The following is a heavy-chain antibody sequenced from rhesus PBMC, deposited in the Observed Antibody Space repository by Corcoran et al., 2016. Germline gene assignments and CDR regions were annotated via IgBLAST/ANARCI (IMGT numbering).Heavy chain of an antibody. CDR3: AKSGARGYSGYGDFDY. D-gene: IGHD5-42*01. Sequence: QLQLQESGPGLVKPSETLSLTCAVSGGSISSNYWSWIRQPPGKGLEWIGRFSGSGGSTDYNPSLQSRVTMSTDSSKNQFSLKLSSVTAAETAVYYCAKSGARGYSGYGDFDYWGQGVLVTVSS. V-gene: IGHV4-173*01. CDR1: GGSISSNY. J-gene: IGHJ4*01. CDR2: FSGSGGST.